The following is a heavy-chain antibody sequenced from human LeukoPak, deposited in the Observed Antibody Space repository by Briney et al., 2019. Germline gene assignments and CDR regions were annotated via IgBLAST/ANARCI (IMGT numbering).Heavy chain of an antibody. CDR3: ARGVVRYYDSSGYFGR. CDR1: GGSFSGYY. J-gene: IGHJ4*02. V-gene: IGHV4-34*01. D-gene: IGHD3-22*01. CDR2: INHSGST. Sequence: PSETLSLTCAVYGGSFSGYYWSWIRQPPGKGLEWIGEINHSGSTNYNPSLKSRVTISVDKSKNQFSLKLSSVTAADTAVYYCARGVVRYYDSSGYFGRWGQGTLVTVSS.